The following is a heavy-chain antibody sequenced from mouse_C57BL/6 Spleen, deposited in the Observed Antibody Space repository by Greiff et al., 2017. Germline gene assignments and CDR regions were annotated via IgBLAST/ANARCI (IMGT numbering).Heavy chain of an antibody. CDR3: ARRPLYYGNSLYFDY. Sequence: VQLQQSGTELVKPGASVKLSCKASGYTFTSYWMHWVKQRPGQGLEWIGNINPSNGGTNYNEKFKSKATLTVDKSSSTAYMQLSSLTSEDSAVYYCARRPLYYGNSLYFDYWGQGTTLTVSS. V-gene: IGHV1-53*01. J-gene: IGHJ2*01. CDR1: GYTFTSYW. D-gene: IGHD2-1*01. CDR2: INPSNGGT.